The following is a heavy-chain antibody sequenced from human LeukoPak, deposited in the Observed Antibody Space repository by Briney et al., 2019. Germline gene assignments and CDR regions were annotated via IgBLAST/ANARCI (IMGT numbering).Heavy chain of an antibody. V-gene: IGHV4-61*02. D-gene: IGHD1-14*01. CDR3: ARETYPELGLGCFDL. J-gene: IGHJ2*01. CDR1: GGSISSGSYY. Sequence: PSQTLSLTCTVSGGSISSGSYYWSWIRQPAGKGLEWIGRIYTSGSTNQSPFLKSRVTISVDTSKNQFSLKLSSVTAADTAVYYCARETYPELGLGCFDLWGRSTLVTVSS. CDR2: IYTSGST.